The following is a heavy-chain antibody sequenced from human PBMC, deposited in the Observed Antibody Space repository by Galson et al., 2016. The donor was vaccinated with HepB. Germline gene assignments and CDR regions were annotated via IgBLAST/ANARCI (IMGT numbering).Heavy chain of an antibody. CDR3: ASPLLCVEQRCHSYLEP. CDR1: ANYA. J-gene: IGHJ5*02. V-gene: IGHV3-33*03. D-gene: IGHD4-11*01. CDR2: IWHDGSEE. Sequence: SLRLSCAVSANYAIHWVRQAPGKGLEWLAVIWHDGSEEYYGDSAKGRFTISRDNSRNTVYLQMNSLRAEDTAVYYCASPLLCVEQRCHSYLEPWGQGTLVTVSS.